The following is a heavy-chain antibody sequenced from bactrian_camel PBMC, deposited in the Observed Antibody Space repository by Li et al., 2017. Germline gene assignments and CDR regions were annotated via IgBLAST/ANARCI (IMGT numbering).Heavy chain of an antibody. Sequence: VQLVESGGGVVQPGGSLRLSCAASEFTFSNYGMSWVRQAPGKGVEWISGIDSDGGRTYYSDSVKGRFTISRDNAKNTLYLQLNSMKTEDTAMYYCPKDSTDALWASTHWGQGTQVTVS. CDR1: EFTFSNYG. J-gene: IGHJ4*01. D-gene: IGHD1*01. V-gene: IGHV3S40*01. CDR3: PKDSTDALWASTH. CDR2: IDSDGGRT.